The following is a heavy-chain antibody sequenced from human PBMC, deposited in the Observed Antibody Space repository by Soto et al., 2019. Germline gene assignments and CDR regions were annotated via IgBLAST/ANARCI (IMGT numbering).Heavy chain of an antibody. CDR3: ARDGNYYGSGSYDY. CDR1: GYTFTSYG. V-gene: IGHV1-18*01. D-gene: IGHD3-10*01. Sequence: ASVKVSCKASGYTFTSYGISWVRQAPGQGLEWMGWISAYNGNTNYAQKLQGRVTMTTDTSTSTAYMELRSLRTDDTAVYYCARDGNYYGSGSYDYWGQGTLVTVSS. J-gene: IGHJ4*02. CDR2: ISAYNGNT.